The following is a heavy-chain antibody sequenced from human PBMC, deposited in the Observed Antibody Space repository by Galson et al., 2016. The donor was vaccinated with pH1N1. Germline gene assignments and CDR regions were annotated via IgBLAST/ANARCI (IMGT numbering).Heavy chain of an antibody. CDR2: ISYNGHGQ. CDR3: AREDWSYGDTYYYGMDV. CDR1: GFNFDTFA. V-gene: IGHV3-30-3*01. J-gene: IGHJ6*02. D-gene: IGHD4-17*01. Sequence: SLRLSCAASGFNFDTFAMHWVRQTPGKGLEWVAFISYNGHGQSYADSVKGRFTVSRDNSKNTLYLQMNSLRAEDTALYYCAREDWSYGDTYYYGMDVWGQGTTVTVSS.